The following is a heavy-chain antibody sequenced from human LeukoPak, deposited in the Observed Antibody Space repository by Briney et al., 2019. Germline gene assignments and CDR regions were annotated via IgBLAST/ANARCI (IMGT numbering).Heavy chain of an antibody. CDR3: ARKGFVESTGWRGAFDV. V-gene: IGHV4-34*01. Sequence: LETLSLTCDVYRGSFSGYFWSWIRQTPGKGLEWIGEVNDGGSTNYSPSLKSRVTISVAVSKTQFSLKLTSVTAADTAVYYCARKGFVESTGWRGAFDVWGQGTMVTVSS. D-gene: IGHD3-9*01. J-gene: IGHJ3*01. CDR2: VNDGGST. CDR1: RGSFSGYF.